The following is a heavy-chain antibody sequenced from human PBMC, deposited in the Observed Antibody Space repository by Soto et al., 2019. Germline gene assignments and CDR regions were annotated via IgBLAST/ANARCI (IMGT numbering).Heavy chain of an antibody. D-gene: IGHD3-3*01. CDR2: EKSKTDGGTK. J-gene: IGHJ6*03. V-gene: IGHV3-15*01. Sequence: GGSLRLSCAASGFTFSNAWLSRGSPAPGKGHEYAAREKSKTDGGTKDYAAPVKGRFTISRDDSKNTLYLQMNSLKTEDTAVYYCTTDSSADFWSGYYAYYYYYYMDVWGKGTTVTVSS. CDR3: TTDSSADFWSGYYAYYYYYYMDV. CDR1: GFTFSNAW.